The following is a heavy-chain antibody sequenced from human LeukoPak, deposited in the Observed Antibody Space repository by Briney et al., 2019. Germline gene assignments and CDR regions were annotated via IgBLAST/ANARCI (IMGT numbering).Heavy chain of an antibody. CDR2: IYHSGST. D-gene: IGHD1-26*01. CDR3: VESGGYGLIDY. V-gene: IGHV4-4*02. CDR1: GGPISSSNW. J-gene: IGHJ4*01. Sequence: PSGTLSLTCGVSGGPISSSNWWSCLRPPPGKGLEWTGEIYHSGSTNYNPSLKSRFTISIDTSKNQFSLRLSSVTPADTAMYYCVESGGYGLIDYSGDGARVTVSS.